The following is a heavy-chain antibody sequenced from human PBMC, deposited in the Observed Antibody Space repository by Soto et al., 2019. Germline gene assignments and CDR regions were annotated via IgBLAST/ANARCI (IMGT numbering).Heavy chain of an antibody. CDR1: GFTFSTYA. J-gene: IGHJ6*02. V-gene: IGHV3-23*01. Sequence: EVQLLESGGGLVQPGGSLRLSCAASGFTFSTYAMRWVRQAPGKGLEWVSSITGGGGRGTYYGDYVKGRFTITRDDSKDTLYLQMESMRADDTDVYYCAKCHHNSGGSNGGMDVWGQGTTVTVYS. D-gene: IGHD3-10*01. CDR3: AKCHHNSGGSNGGMDV. CDR2: ITGGGGRGT.